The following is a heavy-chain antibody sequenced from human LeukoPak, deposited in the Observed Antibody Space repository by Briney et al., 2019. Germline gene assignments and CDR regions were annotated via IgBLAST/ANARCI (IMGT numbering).Heavy chain of an antibody. D-gene: IGHD2-15*01. CDR3: ARGSGPGVPFDY. Sequence: SQTLSLTCTVSGGSISSGGYYWSWIRQHPGKGLEWIGYIYYSGSTYYNPSLKSRVTISVDTSKNQFSLKLSSVTAADTAVYYCARGSGPGVPFDYWGQGTLVTVSS. CDR2: IYYSGST. V-gene: IGHV4-31*03. CDR1: GGSISSGGYY. J-gene: IGHJ4*02.